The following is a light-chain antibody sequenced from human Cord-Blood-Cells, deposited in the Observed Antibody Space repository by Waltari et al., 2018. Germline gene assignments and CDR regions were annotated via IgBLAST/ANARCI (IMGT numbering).Light chain of an antibody. Sequence: QSVLTQPPSVSGAPGQRVTISCTGSSSNIGAGYDVHWYQQLPGTAPKLPIYGNSHRPSGVPDRFSGSTPGTSASLAITGLQAEDEADYYCQSYDSSLSGWVFGGGTKLTVL. J-gene: IGLJ3*02. CDR3: QSYDSSLSGWV. CDR2: GNS. CDR1: SSNIGAGYD. V-gene: IGLV1-40*01.